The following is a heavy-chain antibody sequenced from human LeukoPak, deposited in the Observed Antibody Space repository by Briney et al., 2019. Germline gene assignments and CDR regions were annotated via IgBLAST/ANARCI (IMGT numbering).Heavy chain of an antibody. J-gene: IGHJ4*02. D-gene: IGHD1-26*01. Sequence: GGSLRLSCAASGFTFSSYSMNWVRQAPGKGLEWVSYISSSSSTIYYADSVKGRSTISRDNSKNTLYLQMNSLRAEDTAVYYCAKDGVGATTWGYYFDYWGQGTLVTVSS. V-gene: IGHV3-48*01. CDR2: ISSSSSTI. CDR3: AKDGVGATTWGYYFDY. CDR1: GFTFSSYS.